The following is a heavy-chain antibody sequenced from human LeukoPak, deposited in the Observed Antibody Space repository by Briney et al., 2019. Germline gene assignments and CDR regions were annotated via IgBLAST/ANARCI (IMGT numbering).Heavy chain of an antibody. D-gene: IGHD4-17*01. V-gene: IGHV3-74*01. CDR2: ITGDGSST. CDR1: GFTFSGYW. Sequence: GGSLRLSCAASGFTFSGYWMHWVRQDPGKGLVWVSRITGDGSSTTYADSVKGRFTISRDNAKNTVFLQMISLRAEDTAVYYCARDTGWYFYLWGRGTLVTVSS. CDR3: ARDTGWYFYL. J-gene: IGHJ2*01.